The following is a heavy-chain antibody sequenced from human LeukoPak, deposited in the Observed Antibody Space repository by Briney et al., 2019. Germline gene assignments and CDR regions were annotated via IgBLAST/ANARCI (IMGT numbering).Heavy chain of an antibody. CDR1: SGSITSGAYS. Sequence: PSETLSLTCAVSSGSITSGAYSWNWIRQPPGKGLEWIGYIYHSGSTYYNPSLKSRVTISVDTSKNQFSLKLSSVTAADTAVYYCARERGYSYGYVWGQETLVTVSS. D-gene: IGHD5-18*01. V-gene: IGHV4-30-2*01. J-gene: IGHJ4*02. CDR2: IYHSGST. CDR3: ARERGYSYGYV.